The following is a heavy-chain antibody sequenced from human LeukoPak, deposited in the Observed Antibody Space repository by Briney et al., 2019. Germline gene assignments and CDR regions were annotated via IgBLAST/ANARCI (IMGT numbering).Heavy chain of an antibody. CDR3: AKDPIFSGSYGVFDY. D-gene: IGHD1-26*01. Sequence: GGSLRLSSAASGFTFSSCAMSWVRQAPGKGLEWVSTIIDSGNSIYYADSAEGRFTISRDNSKNTLYLQMNSLRAGDTAVYYCAKDPIFSGSYGVFDYWGLGTLVTVSS. CDR1: GFTFSSCA. CDR2: IIDSGNSI. J-gene: IGHJ4*02. V-gene: IGHV3-23*01.